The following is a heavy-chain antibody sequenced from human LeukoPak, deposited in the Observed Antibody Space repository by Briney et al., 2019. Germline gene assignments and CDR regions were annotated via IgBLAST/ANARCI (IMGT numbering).Heavy chain of an antibody. V-gene: IGHV4-34*01. Sequence: PSETLSLTCAVYGGSFSGYYWSWIRQPPGKGLEWIGEINHSGSTNYNPSLKSRVTISVDTSKNQFSLKLSSVTAADTAVYYCARKRYYDLWSGHLSYYMDVWGKGTTLTVSS. CDR1: GGSFSGYY. CDR2: INHSGST. J-gene: IGHJ6*03. D-gene: IGHD3-3*01. CDR3: ARKRYYDLWSGHLSYYMDV.